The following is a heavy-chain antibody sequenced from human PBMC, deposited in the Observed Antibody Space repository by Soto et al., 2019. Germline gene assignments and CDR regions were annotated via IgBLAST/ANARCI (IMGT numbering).Heavy chain of an antibody. CDR2: ISTYNGNT. D-gene: IGHD1-26*01. CDR3: ARQGSWPYYYYGLDV. Sequence: ASVKVPCKASGYIFTSYGISWVRQAPGQGLEWMGWISTYNGNTNSAQKFQGRVTMTADTSTGTVYMELMSLKSDDTAVYYCARQGSWPYYYYGLDVWGQGTTVTVSS. CDR1: GYIFTSYG. V-gene: IGHV1-18*01. J-gene: IGHJ6*02.